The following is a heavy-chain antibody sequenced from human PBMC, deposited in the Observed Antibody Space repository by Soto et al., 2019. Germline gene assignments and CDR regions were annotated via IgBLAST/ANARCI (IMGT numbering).Heavy chain of an antibody. CDR3: ARVGYYDSSGSRNYHYYGLDV. V-gene: IGHV1-18*01. D-gene: IGHD3-22*01. CDR1: AYTFSSYG. Sequence: QAQLVQSGPEVKKPGASVKVSCKASAYTFSSYGISWVRQAPGQGLAWLGWMSPYNDDTKYAQKLQGRFTMTIATSTRTAYMNLRGLRSYDTAVYYCARVGYYDSSGSRNYHYYGLDVWGQGTTVTVSS. J-gene: IGHJ6*02. CDR2: MSPYNDDT.